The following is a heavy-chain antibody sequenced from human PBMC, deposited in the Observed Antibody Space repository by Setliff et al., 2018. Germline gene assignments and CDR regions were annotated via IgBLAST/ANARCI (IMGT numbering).Heavy chain of an antibody. V-gene: IGHV4-34*01. D-gene: IGHD5-18*01. J-gene: IGHJ2*01. CDR1: GGSFSDYY. CDR2: INHSGST. CDR3: ARERRRGARSYGRYFDR. Sequence: SETLSLTCAVYGGSFSDYYWSWIRQPQGKGLEWMGEINHSGSTSYNPSLRSRVTTSADTSENQFSLKLSSVTAADTAVYYCARERRRGARSYGRYFDRRGRGTLFT.